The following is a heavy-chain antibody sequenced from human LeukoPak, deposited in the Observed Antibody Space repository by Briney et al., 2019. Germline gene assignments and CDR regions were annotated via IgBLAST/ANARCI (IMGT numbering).Heavy chain of an antibody. D-gene: IGHD3-3*01. J-gene: IGHJ5*02. CDR2: INPNSGGT. V-gene: IGHV1-2*02. Sequence: ASVKVSCKASGYTFTGYYMHWVRQAPGQGLEWMGWINPNSGGTNYAQKFQGRVTMTRDTSISTAYTELSRLRSDDTAVYYCAYDFWSGYWTNWFDPWGQGTLVTVSS. CDR3: AYDFWSGYWTNWFDP. CDR1: GYTFTGYY.